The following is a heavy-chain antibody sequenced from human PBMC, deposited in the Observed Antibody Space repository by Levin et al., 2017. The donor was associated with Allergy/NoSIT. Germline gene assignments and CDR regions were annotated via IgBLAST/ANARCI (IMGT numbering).Heavy chain of an antibody. Sequence: GGSLRLSCAASGFTFSSYGMHWVRQAPGKGLEWVAVISYDGSNKYYADSVKGRFTISRDNSKNTLYLQMNSLRAEDTAVYYCAKVPLGSSYYFDYWGQGTLVTVSS. CDR2: ISYDGSNK. J-gene: IGHJ4*02. D-gene: IGHD6-6*01. CDR1: GFTFSSYG. CDR3: AKVPLGSSYYFDY. V-gene: IGHV3-30*18.